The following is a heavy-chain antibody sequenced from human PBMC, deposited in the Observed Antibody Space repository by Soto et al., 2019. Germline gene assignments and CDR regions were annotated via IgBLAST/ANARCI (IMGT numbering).Heavy chain of an antibody. J-gene: IGHJ4*02. D-gene: IGHD3-22*01. CDR3: ARAVHYYYDSSGYYYGVFYFDY. V-gene: IGHV1-8*01. Sequence: QVQLVQSGAEVKKPGASVKVSCKASGYTFTSYDINWVRQATGQGLEWMGWMNPISGNTGYAQKFQRRVTMTRNTSISTAYMELSSLRSEDTAVYYCARAVHYYYDSSGYYYGVFYFDYWGQGTLVTVSS. CDR2: MNPISGNT. CDR1: GYTFTSYD.